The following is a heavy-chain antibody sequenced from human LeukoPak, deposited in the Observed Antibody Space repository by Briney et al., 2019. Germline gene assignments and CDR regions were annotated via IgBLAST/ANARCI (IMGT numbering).Heavy chain of an antibody. CDR1: GGSLSSSSYY. V-gene: IGHV4-39*07. CDR2: ISHTGST. CDR3: ARDLAGFGELLN. D-gene: IGHD3-10*01. J-gene: IGHJ4*02. Sequence: SETLSLTCTVSGGSLSSSSYYWGWIRQPPGKGLEWIASISHTGSTYHNPSLKSRVIISVDTSKNQFSLKLSSVTAADTAVYYCARDLAGFGELLNWGQGTLVTVSS.